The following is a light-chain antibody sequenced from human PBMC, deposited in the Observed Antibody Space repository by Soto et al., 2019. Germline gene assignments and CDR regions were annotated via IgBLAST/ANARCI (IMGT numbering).Light chain of an antibody. CDR2: EVT. Sequence: QSVLTQPASVSGSPGQSGSLSCTRTSSDVGSFNFVSWYQQHPGKAPKVVIYEVTKRPSGVSNRFSGSKSGNTASLTIYGLQADDEADYYCCSDAGSSTYVFGTGTKVTVL. J-gene: IGLJ1*01. CDR3: CSDAGSSTYV. CDR1: SSDVGSFNF. V-gene: IGLV2-23*02.